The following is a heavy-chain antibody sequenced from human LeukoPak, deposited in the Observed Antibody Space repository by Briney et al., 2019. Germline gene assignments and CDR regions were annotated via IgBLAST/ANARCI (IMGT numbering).Heavy chain of an antibody. CDR1: GGTFSSYA. Sequence: SVKVSCMASGGTFSSYAISWVRQAPGHGLEWMGRILPIFGTANYAQKFQGRVTITADESTSTAYMELSSLRSEDTAVYYCARDQGYRYGYGDFDYWGQGTLVTVSS. CDR2: ILPIFGTA. CDR3: ARDQGYRYGYGDFDY. V-gene: IGHV1-69*13. J-gene: IGHJ4*02. D-gene: IGHD5-18*01.